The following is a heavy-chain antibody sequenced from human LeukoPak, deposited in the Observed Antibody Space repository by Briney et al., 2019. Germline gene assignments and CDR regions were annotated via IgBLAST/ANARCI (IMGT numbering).Heavy chain of an antibody. CDR2: ISAYNGNT. CDR3: ARDGAMVVPAAGEPGPFDY. Sequence: ASVKVSCKASGYTFTSYGISWVRQAPGQGLEWMGWISAYNGNTNYAQKLQGRVTMTTDTSTSTAYMELRSLRSDDTAVYYCARDGAMVVPAAGEPGPFDYWGQGTLVTVSS. D-gene: IGHD2-2*01. J-gene: IGHJ4*02. V-gene: IGHV1-18*01. CDR1: GYTFTSYG.